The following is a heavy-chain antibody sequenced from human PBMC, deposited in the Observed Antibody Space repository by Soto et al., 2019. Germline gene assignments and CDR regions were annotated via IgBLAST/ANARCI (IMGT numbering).Heavy chain of an antibody. CDR2: ISAYNGNT. CDR1: GYTFTSYG. V-gene: IGHV1-18*01. D-gene: IGHD6-19*01. CDR3: ARYRRGALSGWYDRGGDY. J-gene: IGHJ4*02. Sequence: QVPLVQSGAEVKKPGASVKVSCKASGYTFTSYGISWVRQAPGQGLEWMGWISAYNGNTNYAQQLQGRVTMTTDTSTSTAYMELRSLRSDDTAVYYCARYRRGALSGWYDRGGDYWGQGTLVTVSS.